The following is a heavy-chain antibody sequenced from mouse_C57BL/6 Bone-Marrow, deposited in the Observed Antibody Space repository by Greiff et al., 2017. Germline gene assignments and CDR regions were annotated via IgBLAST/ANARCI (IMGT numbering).Heavy chain of an antibody. Sequence: VQLVASGGGLVKPGGSLKLSCAASGFTFSSYTMSWVRPTPEKRLQWVAAISGGGGNTYYPDSVKGRFPISRDNDKNILYLQMSSLRSEDTALYYCSRQVTTVLATKYFDVWGTGTTVTVSS. CDR2: ISGGGGNT. V-gene: IGHV5-9*01. J-gene: IGHJ1*03. CDR3: SRQVTTVLATKYFDV. D-gene: IGHD1-1*01. CDR1: GFTFSSYT.